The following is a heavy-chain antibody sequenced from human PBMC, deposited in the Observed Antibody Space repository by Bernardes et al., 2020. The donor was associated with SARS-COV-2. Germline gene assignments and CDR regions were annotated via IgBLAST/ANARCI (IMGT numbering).Heavy chain of an antibody. J-gene: IGHJ4*02. Sequence: GTALLPSCAASGFTFRSYGMHWVRQAPGTGLEWVAVIAYDGSRKYYADSVKGRFSISRDNSKNTLYLQMNSLRADDTAVYYCAKTPPSTVTTEPYFFDYWGQGTLVTVSS. CDR2: IAYDGSRK. V-gene: IGHV3-30*18. CDR3: AKTPPSTVTTEPYFFDY. CDR1: GFTFRSYG. D-gene: IGHD4-17*01.